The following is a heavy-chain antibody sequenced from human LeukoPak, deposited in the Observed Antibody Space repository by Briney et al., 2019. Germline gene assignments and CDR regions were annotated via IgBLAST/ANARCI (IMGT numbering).Heavy chain of an antibody. CDR3: ARDRSSSSWSLYYFDY. CDR2: IWYDGSNK. D-gene: IGHD6-13*01. J-gene: IGHJ4*02. CDR1: GFTFSSYA. Sequence: GGSLRLSCAASGFTFSSYAMSWVRQAPGKGLEWVAVIWYDGSNKYYADSVKGRFTISRDNSKNTLYLQMNSLRAEDTAVYYCARDRSSSSWSLYYFDYWGQGTLVTVSS. V-gene: IGHV3-33*08.